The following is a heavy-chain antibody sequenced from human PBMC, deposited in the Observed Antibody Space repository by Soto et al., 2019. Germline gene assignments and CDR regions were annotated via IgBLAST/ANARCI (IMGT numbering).Heavy chain of an antibody. CDR3: AKAAGRDYYPVDX. Sequence: PWGSLRLSCAASGFTFSSYAMSWFRQAPGKGLEWVASIRVSGGSTYYADSVKVRFTISRENSKSTLFLHMKSLRAEATAVYYCAKAAGRDYYPVDXWGQATLVTVSX. CDR2: IRVSGGST. J-gene: IGHJ4*02. V-gene: IGHV3-23*01. CDR1: GFTFSSYA. D-gene: IGHD3-3*01.